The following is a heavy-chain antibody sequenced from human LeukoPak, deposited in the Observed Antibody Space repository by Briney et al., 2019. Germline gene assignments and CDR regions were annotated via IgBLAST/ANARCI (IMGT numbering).Heavy chain of an antibody. Sequence: GASVKVSCKASGYTFINYGINWVRQAPGQGLEWMGWISAYNGNTNYAQSLQGRVTMTTDTSTSTVYMEVRSLTSDDTAVYYCARDLDQYNGRFGGFGHDFWGQGTLVTVSS. V-gene: IGHV1-18*01. CDR1: GYTFINYG. J-gene: IGHJ4*02. CDR3: ARDLDQYNGRFGGFGHDF. CDR2: ISAYNGNT. D-gene: IGHD3-10*01.